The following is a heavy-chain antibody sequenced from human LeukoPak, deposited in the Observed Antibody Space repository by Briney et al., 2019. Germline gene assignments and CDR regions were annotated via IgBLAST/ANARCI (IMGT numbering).Heavy chain of an antibody. V-gene: IGHV3-7*01. CDR3: ARDLRAGGTWSYGVYFDL. D-gene: IGHD4-17*01. J-gene: IGHJ2*01. Sequence: GGSLRLSCAASTFTFSDYSMSWVRQAPGRGLEWVANIKEDGSEEDYVDSVKGRFTISRDNAKNSVYLQLNSLTPEDTAVYYCARDLRAGGTWSYGVYFDLWGRGTLVTVSS. CDR2: IKEDGSEE. CDR1: TFTFSDYS.